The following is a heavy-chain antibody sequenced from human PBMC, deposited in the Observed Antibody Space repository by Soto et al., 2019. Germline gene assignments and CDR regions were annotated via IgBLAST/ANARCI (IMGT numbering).Heavy chain of an antibody. D-gene: IGHD6-25*01. V-gene: IGHV1-3*01. J-gene: IGHJ4*02. CDR3: ARKGAAFKSFDY. Sequence: ASVKVSCKASGYTFTSYAMHWVLQAPGQRLEWMGWINAGNGNTKYSQKFQGRVTITRDTSASTAYMELSSLRSEDTAVYYCARKGAAFKSFDYWGQGTLVTVSS. CDR1: GYTFTSYA. CDR2: INAGNGNT.